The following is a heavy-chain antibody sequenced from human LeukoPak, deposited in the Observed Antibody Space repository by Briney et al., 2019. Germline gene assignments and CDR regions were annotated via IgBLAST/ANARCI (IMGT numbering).Heavy chain of an antibody. V-gene: IGHV3-48*01. J-gene: IGHJ4*02. CDR3: ARDDNYGSGSYY. Sequence: GGSLRLSCAASGFIFSDYNMNWVRQAPGKGLEWISYISSGSSTIYYADSVKGRFTISRDNAKNSLYLQMNSLRAEDTAVYYCARDDNYGSGSYYWGQGTLVTVSS. CDR2: ISSGSSTI. D-gene: IGHD3-10*01. CDR1: GFIFSDYN.